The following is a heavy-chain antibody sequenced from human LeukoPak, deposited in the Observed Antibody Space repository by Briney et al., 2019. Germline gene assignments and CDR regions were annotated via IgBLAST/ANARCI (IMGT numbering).Heavy chain of an antibody. CDR2: MNPNSGST. V-gene: IGHV1-8*02. Sequence: GASVKVSCKASGYTFTSYDINWVRQATGQGLEWMGWMNPNSGSTSYAQKFQGRVTMTRDMSTSTVYMGLSSLRSEDTAVYYCARDAGGIAAAGESFYYYYYMDVWGKGTTVTVSS. CDR3: ARDAGGIAAAGESFYYYYYMDV. J-gene: IGHJ6*03. D-gene: IGHD6-13*01. CDR1: GYTFTSYD.